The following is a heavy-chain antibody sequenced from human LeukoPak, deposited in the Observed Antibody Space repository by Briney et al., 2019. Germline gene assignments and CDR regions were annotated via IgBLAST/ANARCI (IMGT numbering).Heavy chain of an antibody. CDR3: ATTIAVAGTAHWLDP. D-gene: IGHD6-19*01. CDR2: IYPGDSQT. Sequence: KAGGSLRLSCAASGFTFSSYWIGWVRQMPGKGLEWMGIIYPGDSQTRYSPSFQGQVTISADKSISTAYLQWSSLKASDTAMYFCATTIAVAGTAHWLDPWGQGTLVTVSS. J-gene: IGHJ5*02. V-gene: IGHV5-51*01. CDR1: GFTFSSYW.